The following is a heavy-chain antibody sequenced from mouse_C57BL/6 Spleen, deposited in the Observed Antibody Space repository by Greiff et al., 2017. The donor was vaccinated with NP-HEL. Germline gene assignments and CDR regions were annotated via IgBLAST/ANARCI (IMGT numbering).Heavy chain of an antibody. D-gene: IGHD2-3*01. J-gene: IGHJ2*01. Sequence: EVQLVESGPGLVKPSQSLSLTCSVTGYSITSGYYWNWIRQFPGNKLEWMGYISYDGSNNYNPSLKNRISITRDTSKNQFFLKLNSVTTEDTATYYCARWDDGYYLCDYWGQGTTLTVSS. V-gene: IGHV3-6*01. CDR1: GYSITSGYY. CDR2: ISYDGSN. CDR3: ARWDDGYYLCDY.